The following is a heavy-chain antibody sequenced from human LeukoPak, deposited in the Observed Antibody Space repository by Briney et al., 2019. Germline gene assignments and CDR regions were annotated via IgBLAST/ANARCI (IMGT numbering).Heavy chain of an antibody. CDR1: GGSFSGYY. Sequence: SETLSLTCAVYGGSFSGYYWSWIRQPPGKGLEWIGEINHSGSTTYNPSLKSRVTISADTSKNQFSLKLSSVTAADTAVYYCARAPTMVDAADAFDIWGQGTMVTVSS. V-gene: IGHV4-34*01. CDR2: INHSGST. J-gene: IGHJ3*02. D-gene: IGHD4/OR15-4a*01. CDR3: ARAPTMVDAADAFDI.